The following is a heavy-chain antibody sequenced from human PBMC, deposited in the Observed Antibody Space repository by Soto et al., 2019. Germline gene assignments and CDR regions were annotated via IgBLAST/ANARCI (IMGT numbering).Heavy chain of an antibody. CDR1: GFTFSSYW. D-gene: IGHD1-26*01. CDR2: INSDGSST. CDR3: ARVGALTPVGYLLY. Sequence: GGSLRLSCAASGFTFSSYWMHWVRQAPGKGLVWVSRINSDGSSTSYADSVKGRFTISRDNAKNTLYLQMNSLRAEDTAVYYCARVGALTPVGYLLYWGQGTLVTVSS. J-gene: IGHJ4*02. V-gene: IGHV3-74*01.